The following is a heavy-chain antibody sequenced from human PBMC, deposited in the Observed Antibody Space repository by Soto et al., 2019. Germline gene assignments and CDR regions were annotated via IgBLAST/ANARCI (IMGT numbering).Heavy chain of an antibody. CDR1: GFTFSTYA. V-gene: IGHV3-23*01. Sequence: GGSLRLSCAASGFTFSTYAMNWVRQPPGKGLEWVSSISGSGAYTYYADSVQGRFTISRDNSKNTLNLQMNSLRAEDRAVYYCARDPHRYSTMYYFDYWYQGTLLTVST. CDR2: ISGSGAYT. D-gene: IGHD2-2*01. CDR3: ARDPHRYSTMYYFDY. J-gene: IGHJ4*02.